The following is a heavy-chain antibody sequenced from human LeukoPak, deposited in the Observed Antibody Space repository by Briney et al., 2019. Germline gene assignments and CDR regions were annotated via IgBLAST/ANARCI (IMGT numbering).Heavy chain of an antibody. D-gene: IGHD6-13*01. V-gene: IGHV4-39*07. CDR2: IYYSGST. Sequence: PSETLSLTCAVSGGSFSSSSYYWGWIRQPPGKGLEWIGSIYYSGSTYYNPSLKSRVTISVDTSKNQFSLKLSSVTAADTAVYYCARAVAAAGFSGGWGQGTLVTVSS. J-gene: IGHJ4*02. CDR1: GGSFSSSSYY. CDR3: ARAVAAAGFSGG.